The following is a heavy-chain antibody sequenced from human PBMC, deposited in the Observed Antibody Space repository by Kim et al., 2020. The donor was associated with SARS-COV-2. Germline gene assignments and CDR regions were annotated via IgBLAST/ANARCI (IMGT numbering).Heavy chain of an antibody. D-gene: IGHD3-10*01. J-gene: IGHJ3*02. V-gene: IGHV3-23*01. Sequence: KGRFTNSRDNSKNTLYLQMNSLRAEDTAVYYCAKTQYYYGSGTKGGAFDIWGQGTMVTVSS. CDR3: AKTQYYYGSGTKGGAFDI.